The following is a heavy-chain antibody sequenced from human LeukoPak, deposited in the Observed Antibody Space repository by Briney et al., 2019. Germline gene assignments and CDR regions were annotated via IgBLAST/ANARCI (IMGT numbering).Heavy chain of an antibody. D-gene: IGHD3-22*01. V-gene: IGHV4-39*01. CDR1: GGSIGSSSYY. Sequence: PSETLSLTXTVSGGSIGSSSYYWGWISQPPGKGLQWIGSIYYSGSTYYNPSLKSRVTISVDTSKNQFSLKLSSVTAADTAVYYCASQEYYYDSSGYANWFDPWGQGTLVTVSS. J-gene: IGHJ5*02. CDR2: IYYSGST. CDR3: ASQEYYYDSSGYANWFDP.